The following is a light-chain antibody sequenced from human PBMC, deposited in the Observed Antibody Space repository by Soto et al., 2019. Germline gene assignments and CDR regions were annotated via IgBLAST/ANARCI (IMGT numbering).Light chain of an antibody. J-gene: IGKJ1*01. V-gene: IGKV3-20*01. Sequence: EIVLTQSPGTLSLSPGERATLSCRANQSLSGSYLAWYQQRPGQAPSLLIYGASSRATGIPDRFSGGGSGTDFTLTINRLEPEDSAVYYCQQFASSPQTFGQGTKV. CDR1: QSLSGSY. CDR3: QQFASSPQT. CDR2: GAS.